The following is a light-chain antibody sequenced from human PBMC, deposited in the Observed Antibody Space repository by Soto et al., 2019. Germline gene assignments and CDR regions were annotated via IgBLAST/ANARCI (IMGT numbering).Light chain of an antibody. CDR2: GAS. V-gene: IGKV3-15*01. CDR1: RSIDTY. J-gene: IGKJ4*01. CDR3: QQYDAWPPGT. Sequence: DIVMTQSPAFLSASLGERVTLSCRASRSIDTYLAWFQHKLGQPPRLLIFGASTRAAGVPPRFSGGGSGTEFTPTITSLQSEDFAVYFCQQYDAWPPGTFGGGTTVEI.